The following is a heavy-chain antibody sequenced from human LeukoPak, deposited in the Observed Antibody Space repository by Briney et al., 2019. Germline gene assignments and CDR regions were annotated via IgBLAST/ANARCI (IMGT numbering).Heavy chain of an antibody. CDR2: IYYSGST. CDR1: GGSISNYY. CDR3: ATQLGGSRRIDY. D-gene: IGHD2-15*01. V-gene: IGHV4-59*04. J-gene: IGHJ4*02. Sequence: SETLSLTCTVSGGSISNYYWSWIRQPPGKGLEWIGTIYYSGSTYYNPSLKSRVTISVDTSKNEFSLKLSSVTAADTAVYYCATQLGGSRRIDYWGQGALVTVSS.